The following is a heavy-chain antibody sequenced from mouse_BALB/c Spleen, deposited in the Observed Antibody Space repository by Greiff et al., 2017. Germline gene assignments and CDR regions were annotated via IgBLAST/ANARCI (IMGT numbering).Heavy chain of an antibody. CDR2: ISYSGST. CDR3: AYGSSYRWYFDY. J-gene: IGHJ2*01. D-gene: IGHD1-1*01. V-gene: IGHV3-2*02. CDR1: GYSITSDYA. Sequence: EVKLMESGPGLVKPSQSLSLTCTVTGYSITSDYAWNWIRQFPGNKLEWMGYISYSGSTSYNPSLKSRISITRDTSKNQFFLQLNSVTTEDTATYYCAYGSSYRWYFDYWGQGTTLTVSS.